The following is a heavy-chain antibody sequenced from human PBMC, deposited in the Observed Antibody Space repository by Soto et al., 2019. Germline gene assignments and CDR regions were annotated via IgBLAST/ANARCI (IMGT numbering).Heavy chain of an antibody. CDR2: ISAYNGNT. V-gene: IGHV1-18*01. CDR1: GYTFTSYG. J-gene: IGHJ4*02. CDR3: ARGSSQFGELLNFDY. Sequence: GASVKVSCKASGYTFTSYGISWVRQAPGQGLEWMGWISAYNGNTNYAQKLQGRVTMTTDTSTSTAYMELRSLRSDDTAVYYCARGSSQFGELLNFDYWGQGTLVTVSS. D-gene: IGHD3-10*01.